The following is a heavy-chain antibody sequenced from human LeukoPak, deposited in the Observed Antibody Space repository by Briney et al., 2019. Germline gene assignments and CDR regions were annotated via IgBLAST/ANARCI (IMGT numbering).Heavy chain of an antibody. D-gene: IGHD2-2*01. J-gene: IGHJ6*02. CDR3: AKVPLEPAAEYYYYYGMDV. CDR1: GFTFSSYA. Sequence: PGGSLRLSCAASGFTFSSYAMSWVRQAPGKGLEWVSAISGSGGSTYYADSVKGRFTISRDNSKNTLYLQMNSLRAEDTAVYYCAKVPLEPAAEYYYYYGMDVWGQGTTVTVSS. V-gene: IGHV3-23*01. CDR2: ISGSGGST.